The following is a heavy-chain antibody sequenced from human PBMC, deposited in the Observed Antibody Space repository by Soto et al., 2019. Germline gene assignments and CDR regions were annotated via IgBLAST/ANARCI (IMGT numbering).Heavy chain of an antibody. V-gene: IGHV1-46*01. D-gene: IGHD3-9*01. CDR2: INPSGGST. CDR1: GYTFTSYY. J-gene: IGHJ4*02. Sequence: ASVKVSCKASGYTFTSYYMHWVRQAPGQGLEWMGIINPSGGSTSYAQKFQGRVTMTRDTSTSTVYMELRSLRSDDTAVYYCARQADYDILTGYYNPRFDYWGQGTLVTVSS. CDR3: ARQADYDILTGYYNPRFDY.